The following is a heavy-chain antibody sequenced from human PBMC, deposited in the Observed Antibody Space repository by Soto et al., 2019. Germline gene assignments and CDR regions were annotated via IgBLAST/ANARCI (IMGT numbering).Heavy chain of an antibody. CDR1: GGSFTSNNW. Sequence: SETLSLTCAVSGGSFTSNNWWTWVRQPPGQGLEWIGEIYRTGSTNYNPSLKSRVTISLDKSENQFSLKVTSLTAADTAVYYCASRDPGTSADYWGQGTLVTVSS. V-gene: IGHV4-4*02. J-gene: IGHJ4*02. D-gene: IGHD1-7*01. CDR3: ASRDPGTSADY. CDR2: IYRTGST.